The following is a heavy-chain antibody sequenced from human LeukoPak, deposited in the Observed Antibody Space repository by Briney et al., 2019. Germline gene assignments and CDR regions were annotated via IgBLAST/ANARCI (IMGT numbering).Heavy chain of an antibody. Sequence: PGGSLRLSCAASGFTFSNAWMSWVRQAPGKGLEWVGRIKSKTDGGTTDYAAPVKGRFTISRDDSKNTLYLQMNSLKTEDTAVYYCTTDPRIVGDGEDDYWGQGTLVTVSS. CDR3: TTDPRIVGDGEDDY. CDR2: IKSKTDGGTT. D-gene: IGHD1-26*01. CDR1: GFTFSNAW. V-gene: IGHV3-15*01. J-gene: IGHJ4*02.